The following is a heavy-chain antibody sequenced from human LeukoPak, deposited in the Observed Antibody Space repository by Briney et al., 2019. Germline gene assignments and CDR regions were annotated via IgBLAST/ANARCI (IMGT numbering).Heavy chain of an antibody. J-gene: IGHJ6*03. Sequence: SETLSLTCAVSGGSISSNSYYWGWIRQPPGKGLEWIGSIYYSGSTYYNPSLKSRVTISVDTSKNQFSLKLSSVTAADTALYYCARLSAYSYGYYYYYYMDVWGKGTTVTISS. D-gene: IGHD5-18*01. CDR2: IYYSGST. CDR1: GGSISSNSYY. V-gene: IGHV4-39*01. CDR3: ARLSAYSYGYYYYYYMDV.